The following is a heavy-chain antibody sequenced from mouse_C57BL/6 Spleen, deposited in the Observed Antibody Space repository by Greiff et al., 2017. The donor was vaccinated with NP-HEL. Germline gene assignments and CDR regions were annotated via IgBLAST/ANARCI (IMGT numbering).Heavy chain of an antibody. V-gene: IGHV3-6*01. CDR2: ISYDGSN. CDR3: AREGLGGSSSIFDY. D-gene: IGHD1-1*01. CDR1: GYSITSGYY. Sequence: EVKLVESGPGLVKPSQSLSLTCSVTGYSITSGYYWNWIRQFPGNKLEWMGYISYDGSNNYNPSLKNRISITRDTSKNQFFLKLNSVTTEDTATYYCAREGLGGSSSIFDYWGQGTTLTVSS. J-gene: IGHJ2*01.